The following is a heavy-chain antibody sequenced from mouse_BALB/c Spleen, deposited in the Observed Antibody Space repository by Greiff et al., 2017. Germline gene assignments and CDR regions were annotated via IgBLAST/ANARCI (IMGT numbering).Heavy chain of an antibody. CDR2: IRNKANGYTT. V-gene: IGHV7-3*02. J-gene: IGHJ4*01. D-gene: IGHD3-1*01. CDR3: ARVRGMDY. Sequence: EVQRVESGGGLVQPGGSLRLSCATSGFTFTDYYMSWVRQPPGKALEWLGFIRNKANGYTTEYSASVKGRFTISRDNSQSILYLQMNTLRAEDSATYYCARVRGMDYWGQGTSGTVSS. CDR1: GFTFTDYY.